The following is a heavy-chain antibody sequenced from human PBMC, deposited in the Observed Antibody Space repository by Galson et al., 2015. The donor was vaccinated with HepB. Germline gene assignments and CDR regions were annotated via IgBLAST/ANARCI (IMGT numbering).Heavy chain of an antibody. V-gene: IGHV3-33*01. CDR1: GFTFSSYG. D-gene: IGHD1-1*01. CDR2: IWYDGSNR. J-gene: IGHJ6*03. CDR3: ARDRGRAGTTLGYYYYLDV. Sequence: SLRLSFAASGFTFSSYGMHWARQAPGKGLEWVAVIWYDGSNRYYADSVKGRFTISRDNSKNTLYLQMNSLRAEDTAVYYCARDRGRAGTTLGYYYYLDVWGKGTTATVSS.